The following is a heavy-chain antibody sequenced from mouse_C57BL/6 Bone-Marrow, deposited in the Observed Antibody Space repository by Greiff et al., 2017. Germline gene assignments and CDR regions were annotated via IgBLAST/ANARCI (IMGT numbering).Heavy chain of an antibody. D-gene: IGHD1-1*01. Sequence: QVQLKESGAELARPGASVKLSCKASGYTFTSYGISWVKQRTGQGLEWIGEIYPRSGNTYYNEKFKGKATLTADKSSSTAYMELRSLTSEDSAVYFCARALITTVVAGDDWGPGTTLTVSS. CDR1: GYTFTSYG. J-gene: IGHJ2*01. CDR2: IYPRSGNT. CDR3: ARALITTVVAGDD. V-gene: IGHV1-81*01.